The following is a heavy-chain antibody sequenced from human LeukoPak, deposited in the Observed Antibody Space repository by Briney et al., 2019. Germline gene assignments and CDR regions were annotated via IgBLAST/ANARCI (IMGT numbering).Heavy chain of an antibody. CDR2: IIPIFGTA. CDR1: GGTFSSYA. V-gene: IGHV1-69*13. Sequence: SVKVSCKASGGTFSSYAISWVRQAPGQGLEWMGGIIPIFGTANYAQKFQGRVTITADESTSTAYMELSSLRSEDTAVYYCARGILMVYAIPIRHPPDDAFDIWGQGTMVTVSS. J-gene: IGHJ3*02. D-gene: IGHD2-8*01. CDR3: ARGILMVYAIPIRHPPDDAFDI.